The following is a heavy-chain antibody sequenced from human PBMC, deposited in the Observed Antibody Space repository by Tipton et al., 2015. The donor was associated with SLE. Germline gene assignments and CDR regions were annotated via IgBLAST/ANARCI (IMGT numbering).Heavy chain of an antibody. J-gene: IGHJ6*03. D-gene: IGHD6-13*01. CDR2: IYYSGST. CDR3: ATYSSRPDYYYYMDV. CDR1: GGSISSGGYY. Sequence: LRLSCTVSGGSISSGGYYWSWIRQHPGKGLEWIGYIYYSGSTYYNPSLKSRVTISVDTSKNQFSLKLSSVTAADTAVYYCATYSSRPDYYYYMDVWGQGTLVTVSS. V-gene: IGHV4-31*02.